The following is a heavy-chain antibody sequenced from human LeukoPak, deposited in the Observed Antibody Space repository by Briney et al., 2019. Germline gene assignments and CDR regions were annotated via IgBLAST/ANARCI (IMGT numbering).Heavy chain of an antibody. V-gene: IGHV1-2*06. CDR3: ARYYYDSSGYNFDY. CDR1: GYTFTGYY. J-gene: IGHJ4*02. D-gene: IGHD3-22*01. CDR2: INPNSGGT. Sequence: GASVKVSCKASGYTFTGYYMHWVRQAPGQGLEWMGRINPNSGGTNYAQKFQGRVTMTRNTSISTAYMELSRLRSDDTAVYYCARYYYDSSGYNFDYWGQGTLATVSS.